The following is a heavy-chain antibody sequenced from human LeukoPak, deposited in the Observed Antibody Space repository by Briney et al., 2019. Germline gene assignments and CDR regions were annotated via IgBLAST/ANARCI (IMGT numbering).Heavy chain of an antibody. CDR1: GFTFSSYW. CDR2: INHNGNVN. J-gene: IGHJ4*02. Sequence: PGGSLRLSCAASGFTFSSYWMNWARQAPGKGLEWVASINHNGNVNYYVDSVKGRFTIPRDNAKNTLYLQMNSLRAEDTAVYYCARRSSGSPPYYFGYWGQGTLVTVSS. D-gene: IGHD1-26*01. CDR3: ARRSSGSPPYYFGY. V-gene: IGHV3-7*01.